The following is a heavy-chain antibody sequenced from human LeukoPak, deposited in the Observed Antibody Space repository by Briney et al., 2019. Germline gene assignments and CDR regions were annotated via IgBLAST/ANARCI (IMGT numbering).Heavy chain of an antibody. CDR2: INPNSGGT. J-gene: IGHJ4*02. CDR3: ARAPQPDFWSGYYPFDY. CDR1: GYTFTGYY. D-gene: IGHD3-3*01. V-gene: IGHV1-2*02. Sequence: GASVKVSCKASGYTFTGYYMHWVRQAPGQGLEWMGWINPNSGGTNYAQKFQGRVTMTRDTSISTAYMELSRLRSDDTAVYYCARAPQPDFWSGYYPFDYWGQGTLVTVSS.